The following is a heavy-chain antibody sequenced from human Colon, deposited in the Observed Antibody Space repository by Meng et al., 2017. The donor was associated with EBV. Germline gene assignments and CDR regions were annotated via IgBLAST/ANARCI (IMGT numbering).Heavy chain of an antibody. J-gene: IGHJ4*02. V-gene: IGHV4-34*01. CDR1: GGSFSGDV. CDR3: ARVPTTGYKDH. CDR2: VSHPGSA. D-gene: IGHD3-9*01. Sequence: QVLLHALGAGLLKPSETLSLTCTVNGGSFSGDVWSWVRQPPGKGMEWIGEVSHPGSANYNPSLKSRVTISVDASEKQFSLRLTSVTAADSAVYYCARVPTTGYKDHWGQGTLVTVSS.